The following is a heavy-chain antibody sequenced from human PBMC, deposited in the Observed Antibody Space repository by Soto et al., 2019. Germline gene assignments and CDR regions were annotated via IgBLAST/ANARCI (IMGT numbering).Heavy chain of an antibody. CDR3: ARGIRPRPYCSGGSCYTFDY. J-gene: IGHJ4*02. CDR2: MNPNGGNT. CDR1: GYTFTSYD. V-gene: IGHV1-8*01. Sequence: ASVKVSCKASGYTFTSYDINWVRQATGQGLEWMGWMNPNGGNTGYAQKFQGRVTMTRNTSISTAYMELSSLRSEDTAVYYCARGIRPRPYCSGGSCYTFDYWGQGTLVTVSS. D-gene: IGHD2-15*01.